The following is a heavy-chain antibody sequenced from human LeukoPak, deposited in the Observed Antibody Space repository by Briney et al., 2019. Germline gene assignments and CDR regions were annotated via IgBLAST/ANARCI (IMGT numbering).Heavy chain of an antibody. CDR3: AKDDYGDYSEVY. V-gene: IGHV3-30*18. Sequence: PGGSLRLSCAASGFIFSNYNMHWVRQSPGKGLEWVAVILDDGSNKYYADSLKGRFTISRDNSKNTLYLQMDSLRTEDTAVYYCAKDDYGDYSEVYWGQGTLVTVSS. CDR2: ILDDGSNK. J-gene: IGHJ4*02. CDR1: GFIFSNYN. D-gene: IGHD4/OR15-4a*01.